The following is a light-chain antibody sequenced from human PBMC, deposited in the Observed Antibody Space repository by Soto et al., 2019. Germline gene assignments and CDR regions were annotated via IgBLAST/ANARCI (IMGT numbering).Light chain of an antibody. V-gene: IGKV4-1*01. CDR1: QSVLYSSNNKNY. Sequence: DIVMTQSPDSLAVSLGERATINCKSSQSVLYSSNNKNYLVWYQQKPGQPPKLLISWASTRESGVPDRFSGSGYQTDFTLTISSLQAEDVAVYYCHQFYSTPHTFGGGTKVEIK. J-gene: IGKJ4*01. CDR3: HQFYSTPHT. CDR2: WAS.